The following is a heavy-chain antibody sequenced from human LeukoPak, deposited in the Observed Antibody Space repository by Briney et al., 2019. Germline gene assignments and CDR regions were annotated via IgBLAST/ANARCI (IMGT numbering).Heavy chain of an antibody. CDR1: GGTFSSYA. CDR2: IIPIFGTA. CDR3: AGSSSWYDNWFDP. V-gene: IGHV1-69*06. D-gene: IGHD6-13*01. J-gene: IGHJ5*02. Sequence: SVKVSCKASGGTFSSYAISWVRQAPGQGLEWMGGIIPIFGTANYAQKFQGRVTITADKSTSTAYMELSSLRSEDTAVYYCAGSSSWYDNWFDPWGQGTLVTVSS.